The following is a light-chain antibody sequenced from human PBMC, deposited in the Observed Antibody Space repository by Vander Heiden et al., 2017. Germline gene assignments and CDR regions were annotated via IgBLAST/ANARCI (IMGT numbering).Light chain of an antibody. J-gene: IGLJ2*01. CDR1: KLGDKY. CDR2: QDS. CDR3: QAWDSSTEV. Sequence: SSALTQPPSVSVSPGQTASITCPGDKLGDKYACWYQQKPGQSPVLVIYQDSKRPSGIPERFSGSNSGNTATLTISGTQAMDEADYYCQAWDSSTEVFGGGTKLTVL. V-gene: IGLV3-1*01.